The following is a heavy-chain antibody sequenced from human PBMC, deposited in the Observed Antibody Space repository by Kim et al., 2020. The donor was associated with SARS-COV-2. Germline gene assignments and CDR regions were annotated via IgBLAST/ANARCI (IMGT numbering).Heavy chain of an antibody. Sequence: GGSLRLSCAASGFTFSSYGMHWVRQAPGKGLEWVAVISYDGSNKYYADSVKGRFTISRDNSKNTLYLQMNSLRAEDTAVYYCAKDWRWLQLGVFDYWGQGTLVTVSS. J-gene: IGHJ4*02. CDR2: ISYDGSNK. V-gene: IGHV3-30*18. CDR3: AKDWRWLQLGVFDY. D-gene: IGHD5-12*01. CDR1: GFTFSSYG.